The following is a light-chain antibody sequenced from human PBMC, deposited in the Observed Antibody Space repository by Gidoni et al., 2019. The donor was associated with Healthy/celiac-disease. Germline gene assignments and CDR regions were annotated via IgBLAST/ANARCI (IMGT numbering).Light chain of an antibody. CDR2: VSS. CDR1: QSVRSY. J-gene: IGKJ3*01. Sequence: EIVLTPSPATLSLSPGERATLSCRASQSVRSYLAWYQQKPGQAPRLLIYVSSNRATGIPARFSGSGSGTDFTLTISSLGPEDFAFYYCQQRSNWPPDITFGPGTKVDIK. CDR3: QQRSNWPPDIT. V-gene: IGKV3-11*01.